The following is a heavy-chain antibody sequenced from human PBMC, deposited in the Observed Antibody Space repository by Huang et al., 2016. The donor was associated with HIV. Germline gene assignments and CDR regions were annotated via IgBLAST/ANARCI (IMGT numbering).Heavy chain of an antibody. J-gene: IGHJ5*02. CDR1: GFSFSGYG. Sequence: VQLLESGGGLVQPGGSLRLSCAASGFSFSGYGMRWGGNICYSNSVRGRFTVSRDNSKNTLYLQMTTLRVEDTAVYFCVREGNPGSSWFFGDNWFDPWGQGTLVTVSP. V-gene: IGHV3-33*08. CDR2: I. CDR3: VREGNPGSSWFFGDNWFDP. D-gene: IGHD6-13*01.